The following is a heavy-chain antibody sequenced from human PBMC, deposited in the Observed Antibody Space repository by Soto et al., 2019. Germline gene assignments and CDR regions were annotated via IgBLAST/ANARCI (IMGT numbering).Heavy chain of an antibody. D-gene: IGHD6-19*01. J-gene: IGHJ4*02. CDR2: IWYDGSNK. Sequence: VAVIWYDGSNKYYADSVKGRFTISRDNSKNTLYLQMNSLRAEDTAVYYCARLRSGWSDYWGQGTLVTVSS. CDR3: ARLRSGWSDY. V-gene: IGHV3-33*01.